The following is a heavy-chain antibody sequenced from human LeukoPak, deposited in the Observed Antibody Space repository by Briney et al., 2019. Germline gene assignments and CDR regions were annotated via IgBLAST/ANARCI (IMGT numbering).Heavy chain of an antibody. CDR3: ATPSRGCGYDCWTFDI. J-gene: IGHJ3*02. CDR2: IIPIFGTA. CDR1: GGTFSSYA. D-gene: IGHD5-12*01. V-gene: IGHV1-69*13. Sequence: GASVKVSCKASGGTFSSYAISWVRQAPGQGLEWMGGIIPIFGTANYAQKFQGRVTITADESTSTAYMELRSLRSDDTAVYYCATPSRGCGYDCWTFDIWGQGTMVTVSS.